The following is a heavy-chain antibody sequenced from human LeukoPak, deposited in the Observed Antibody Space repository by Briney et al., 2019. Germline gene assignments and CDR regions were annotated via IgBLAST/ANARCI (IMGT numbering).Heavy chain of an antibody. J-gene: IGHJ6*03. D-gene: IGHD1-1*01. CDR2: INPSGGST. CDR1: GYTFTSYY. CDR3: ASHPTHQLMDV. Sequence: ASVKVSCKASGYTFTSYYMHWVRQAPGQGLEWMGIINPSGGSTSYAQKFQGRVTMTTDTSTSTVYMELSSLRSEDTAVYYCASHPTHQLMDVWGKGTTVTVSS. V-gene: IGHV1-46*03.